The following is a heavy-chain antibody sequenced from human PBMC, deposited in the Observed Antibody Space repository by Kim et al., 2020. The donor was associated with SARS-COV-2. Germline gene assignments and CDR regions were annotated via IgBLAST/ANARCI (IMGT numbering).Heavy chain of an antibody. CDR3: ARLIHGGYTSPDPPSGYFFDY. J-gene: IGHJ4*02. D-gene: IGHD5-18*01. Sequence: SETLSLTCNVSGDSVSASHWAWIRQPPGKGLEWVVSIYSGGNRDYSPSLRSRVSISVDSVKKQVSLGLTSVTSADTAVYFCARLIHGGYTSPDPPSGYFFDYWGQGSLVTVSS. V-gene: IGHV4-59*02. CDR1: GDSVSASH. CDR2: IYSGGNR.